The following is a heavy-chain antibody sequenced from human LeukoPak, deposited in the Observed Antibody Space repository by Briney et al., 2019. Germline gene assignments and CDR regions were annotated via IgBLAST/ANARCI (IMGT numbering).Heavy chain of an antibody. V-gene: IGHV3-7*05. CDR2: IKKDGSEK. CDR1: GFTFSSYW. J-gene: IGHJ4*02. Sequence: PGGSLRLSCAASGFTFSSYWMSWVRQAPGKGLEWVANIKKDGSEKYYVDSVKGRFTISRDNAKKSLYLQMNSLRAEDTAVYYCAGQLGIPYYFDYWGQGTLVTVSS. D-gene: IGHD7-27*01. CDR3: AGQLGIPYYFDY.